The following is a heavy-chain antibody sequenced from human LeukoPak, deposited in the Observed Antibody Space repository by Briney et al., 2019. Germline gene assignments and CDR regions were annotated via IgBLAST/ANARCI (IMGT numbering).Heavy chain of an antibody. CDR1: GGSFSGYY. CDR3: ARGYCSGGSCPAHYYFDY. CDR2: INHSGST. V-gene: IGHV4-34*01. J-gene: IGHJ4*02. Sequence: PSETLSLTCAVYGGSFSGYYWSWIRQPPGKGLEWIGEINHSGSTNYNPSLKSRVTISVDTSKNQFSLKLSSVTAADTAVYYCARGYCSGGSCPAHYYFDYWGQGTLVTVSS. D-gene: IGHD2-15*01.